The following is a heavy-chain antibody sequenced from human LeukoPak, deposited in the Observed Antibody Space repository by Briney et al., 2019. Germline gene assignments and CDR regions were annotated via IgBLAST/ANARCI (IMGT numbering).Heavy chain of an antibody. J-gene: IGHJ4*02. V-gene: IGHV4-34*01. CDR2: INHSGST. CDR1: GGSFSGYY. CDR3: ARKIAAAAPFDY. D-gene: IGHD6-13*01. Sequence: SETLSLTCAVYGGSFSGYYWSWIRQPPGKGLEWIGEINHSGSTNYNPSLKSRVTISVDTSKNQFSLKLSSVTAADTAVYYCARKIAAAAPFDYRGQGTLVTVSS.